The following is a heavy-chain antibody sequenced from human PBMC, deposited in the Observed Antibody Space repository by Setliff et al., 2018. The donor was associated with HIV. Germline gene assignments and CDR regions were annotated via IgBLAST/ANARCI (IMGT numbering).Heavy chain of an antibody. V-gene: IGHV1-69*13. Sequence: SVKVSCKVXXDTFRNYALNWVRQAPGQGLEWMGGIIPPVGAAVYAQNFQGRVTITADESTSTAYMELRTLRSDDTAMYYCATQRDIVMVPGQGGFDIWAQGTMVTVSS. CDR3: ATQRDIVMVPGQGGFDI. CDR1: XDTFRNYA. J-gene: IGHJ3*02. CDR2: IIPPVGAA. D-gene: IGHD2-2*01.